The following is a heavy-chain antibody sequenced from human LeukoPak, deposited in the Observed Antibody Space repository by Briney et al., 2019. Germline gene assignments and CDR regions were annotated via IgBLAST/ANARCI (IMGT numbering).Heavy chain of an antibody. CDR2: INHSGST. CDR1: GGSFSGYY. V-gene: IGHV4-34*01. J-gene: IGHJ4*02. D-gene: IGHD6-19*01. CDR3: ARGLSRQWLVLAGVDYFDY. Sequence: PSETLSLTCAVYGGSFSGYYWSWIRQPPGKGLEWIGEINHSGSTNYNPSLKSRVTISVDTSKNQFSLKLSSVTAADTAVYYCARGLSRQWLVLAGVDYFDYWGQGTLVTVSS.